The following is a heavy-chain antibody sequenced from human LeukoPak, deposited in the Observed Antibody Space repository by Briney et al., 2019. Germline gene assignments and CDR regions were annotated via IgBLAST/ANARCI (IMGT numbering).Heavy chain of an antibody. J-gene: IGHJ4*02. CDR3: AKDVETHSSGFDY. D-gene: IGHD6-19*01. CDR1: GFTFSSYS. V-gene: IGHV3-21*01. Sequence: GGSERLSCAASGFTFSSYSMNWVRQAPGKGLEWVSSISSSSSYIYYADSVKGRFTISRDNAKNSLYLQMNSLRAEDTAVYYCAKDVETHSSGFDYWGQGTLVTVSS. CDR2: ISSSSSYI.